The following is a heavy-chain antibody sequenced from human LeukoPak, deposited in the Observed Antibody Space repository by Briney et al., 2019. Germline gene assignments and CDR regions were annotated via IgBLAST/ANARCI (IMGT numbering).Heavy chain of an antibody. CDR3: AKGLERESRLDS. Sequence: GGSLRLSCDASGFNFNTYTMYWVRQAPGQGLEWVSGIRHGDGRTYYADSVRGRFTISSDIFKNTLYLQMSGLRADDTALYYCAKGLERESRLDSWGQGTLVTVSS. V-gene: IGHV3-23*01. D-gene: IGHD1-1*01. CDR2: IRHGDGRT. J-gene: IGHJ5*01. CDR1: GFNFNTYT.